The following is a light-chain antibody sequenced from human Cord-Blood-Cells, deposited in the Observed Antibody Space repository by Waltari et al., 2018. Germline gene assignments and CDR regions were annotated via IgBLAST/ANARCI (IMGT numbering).Light chain of an antibody. CDR1: SSDVGGYTY. Sequence: QSALTPPASVSGSPGQSITISCTGTSSDVGGYTYVPWYQQHPGKAPKRMIYDVSNRPSGVSNRFSGSKSGNTASLTISGLQAEDEADYYCSSYTSSSTVFGGGTKLTVL. CDR2: DVS. J-gene: IGLJ3*02. V-gene: IGLV2-14*03. CDR3: SSYTSSSTV.